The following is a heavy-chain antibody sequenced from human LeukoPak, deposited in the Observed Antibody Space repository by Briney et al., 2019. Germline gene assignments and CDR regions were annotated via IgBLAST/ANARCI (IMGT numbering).Heavy chain of an antibody. V-gene: IGHV3-23*01. CDR3: AKDSVYYYDSSGYYSHAFDI. Sequence: PGRSLRLSCAASGFTFSDYYMSWVRQAPGKGLEWVSAISGSGGSTYYADSVKGRFTISRDNSKNTLYLQMNSLRAEDTAVYYCAKDSVYYYDSSGYYSHAFDIWGQGTMVTVSS. D-gene: IGHD3-22*01. J-gene: IGHJ3*02. CDR2: ISGSGGST. CDR1: GFTFSDYY.